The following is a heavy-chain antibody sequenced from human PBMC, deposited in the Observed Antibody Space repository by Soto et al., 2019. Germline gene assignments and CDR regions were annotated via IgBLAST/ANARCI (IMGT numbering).Heavy chain of an antibody. CDR2: INKDGSKK. CDR1: GFTFSNYW. V-gene: IGHV3-7*05. J-gene: IGHJ3*02. Sequence: EVQLVESGGGLVQPGGSLRLSCAASGFTFSNYWMTWVRQAPGKGLEWVANINKDGSKKSYLDSVWGRFTISRDKAKNSLSLEMNILRAEDTDLYYCSRAVPPGDSNSYFDAFDIWGQGTMVTVSS. CDR3: SRAVPPGDSNSYFDAFDI. D-gene: IGHD3-16*01.